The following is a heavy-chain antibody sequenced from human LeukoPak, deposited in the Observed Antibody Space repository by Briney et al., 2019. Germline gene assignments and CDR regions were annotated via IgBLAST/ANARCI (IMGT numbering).Heavy chain of an antibody. V-gene: IGHV4-4*07. CDR1: GVSISPYY. CDR2: MSVSGTT. J-gene: IGHJ6*02. D-gene: IGHD1-26*01. Sequence: SETLSLTCTVSGVSISPYYWSWIRQPAGKGLEWIGRMSVSGTTNYNPSLKSRVTMSLDTSKNQFFLKLSSVTAADTAVYYCARNEVGTTVYGMDVWGQGTTVTVSS. CDR3: ARNEVGTTVYGMDV.